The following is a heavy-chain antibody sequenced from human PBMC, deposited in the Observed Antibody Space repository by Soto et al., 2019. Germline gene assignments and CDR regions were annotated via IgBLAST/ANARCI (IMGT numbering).Heavy chain of an antibody. Sequence: SQTLSLTCAISGDSVSSNSAAWNWIRQSPSRGLEWLGRTYYRSKWYNDYAVSVKSRITINPDTSKNQLSLQLNSVTPEDTAVYHCARGVSGNSYYYYYGMDVWGQGTTVTVSS. CDR2: TYYRSKWYN. J-gene: IGHJ6*02. V-gene: IGHV6-1*01. CDR3: ARGVSGNSYYYYYGMDV. D-gene: IGHD2-21*02. CDR1: GDSVSSNSAA.